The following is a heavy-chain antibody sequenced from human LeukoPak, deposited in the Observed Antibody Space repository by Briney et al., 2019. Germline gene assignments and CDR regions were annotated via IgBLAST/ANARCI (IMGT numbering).Heavy chain of an antibody. CDR2: VNHRGSA. CDR3: ARGNSGGAFGDIYYFMDV. CDR1: GGSLIGYS. Sequence: SETLSLTCAVSGGSLIGYSWSWIRQSPGKGLEWIGEVNHRGSAHYNPSLKSRVTISVDTSKNQFSLTMNFVTAADTSMYFCARGNSGGAFGDIYYFMDVWGKGTTVSVSS. V-gene: IGHV4-34*01. D-gene: IGHD1-1*01. J-gene: IGHJ6*03.